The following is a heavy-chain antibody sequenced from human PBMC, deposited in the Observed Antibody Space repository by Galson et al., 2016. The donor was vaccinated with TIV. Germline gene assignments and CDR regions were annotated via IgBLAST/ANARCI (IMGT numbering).Heavy chain of an antibody. CDR2: ISVSGSDT. CDR1: SGYV. CDR3: TAGHYTNF. V-gene: IGHV3-23*01. J-gene: IGHJ4*01. D-gene: IGHD3-3*01. Sequence: SLRLSCAASSGYVMNWVRQAPGKGLEWVSGISVSGSDTYCVDSVKGRFTISRDNSKNTLFLQMDSLRAEDTALYYCTAGHYTNFWGQGTLVTVSS.